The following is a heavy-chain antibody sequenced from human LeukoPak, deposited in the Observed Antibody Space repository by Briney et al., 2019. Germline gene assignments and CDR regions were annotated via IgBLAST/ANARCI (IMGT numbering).Heavy chain of an antibody. CDR3: ARVGVFYYDSSVRGYYFDC. CDR2: ISSSSSYI. Sequence: GGSLRLSCAASGFTLRSHWMTWVRQAPARGREWVSSISSSSSYIYYADSVKGRFTSSRDNAKNSLYLQMNSLRAEDTAVYYCARVGVFYYDSSVRGYYFDCWVRGTLVAVSS. J-gene: IGHJ4*02. V-gene: IGHV3-21*01. CDR1: GFTLRSHW. D-gene: IGHD3-22*01.